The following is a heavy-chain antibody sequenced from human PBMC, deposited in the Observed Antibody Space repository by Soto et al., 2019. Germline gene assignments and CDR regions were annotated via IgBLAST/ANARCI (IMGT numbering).Heavy chain of an antibody. V-gene: IGHV4-59*01. D-gene: IGHD6-13*01. J-gene: IGHJ6*02. CDR2: IHYSGST. CDR1: GGSISSYY. CDR3: ARDRGYSSSLTNGGMDV. Sequence: SETLSLTCTVSGGSISSYYWTWIRQPPGKRLEWIGYIHYSGSTNYQPSLKSRVTMSVDTSKTQFSLKLSSVTAADTAVYYCARDRGYSSSLTNGGMDVWGQGTTVTVSS.